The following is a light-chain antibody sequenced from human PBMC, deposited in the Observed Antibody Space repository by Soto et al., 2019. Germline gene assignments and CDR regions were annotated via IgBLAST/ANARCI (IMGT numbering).Light chain of an antibody. V-gene: IGKV1-5*03. CDR3: QQYNSYPIT. Sequence: DTQMTQFPSTLSASLGDRVTITCRASQSISSWLAWYQQKPGKVPNLLMYKASSIESGVPSRFSGSGSGTEFTLTINNLQPDDFGTYYCQQYNSYPITFGQGTRLEIK. CDR2: KAS. J-gene: IGKJ5*01. CDR1: QSISSW.